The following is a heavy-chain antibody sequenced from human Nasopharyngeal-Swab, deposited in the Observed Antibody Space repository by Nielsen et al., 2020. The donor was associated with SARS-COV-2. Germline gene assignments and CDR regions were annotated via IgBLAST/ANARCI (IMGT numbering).Heavy chain of an antibody. J-gene: IGHJ6*02. V-gene: IGHV4-34*01. Sequence: SQTPSLTCAVFGGSFSGYYWSWIRQPPGKGLEWIGEINHSGSTNYNPSLKSRVTISVDTSKNQFSLKLSSVTAADTAVYYCARVYGDYVDYYYYGMGVWGQGTTVTVSS. CDR1: GGSFSGYY. CDR2: INHSGST. D-gene: IGHD4-17*01. CDR3: ARVYGDYVDYYYYGMGV.